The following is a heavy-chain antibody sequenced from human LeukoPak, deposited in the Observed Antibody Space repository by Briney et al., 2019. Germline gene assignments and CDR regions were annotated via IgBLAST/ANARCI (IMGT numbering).Heavy chain of an antibody. CDR1: GGTFSSYV. V-gene: IGHV1-69*04. CDR3: ARVGYCSGGSCYSPYYYYYGMDV. D-gene: IGHD2-15*01. CDR2: IIPILGIA. Sequence: VASVKVSCKASGGTFSSYVISWVRQAPGQGLEWMGRIIPILGIANYAQKFQGRVTITADKSTSTAYMELSSLRSEDTAVYYCARVGYCSGGSCYSPYYYYYGMDVWGQGTTVTVSS. J-gene: IGHJ6*02.